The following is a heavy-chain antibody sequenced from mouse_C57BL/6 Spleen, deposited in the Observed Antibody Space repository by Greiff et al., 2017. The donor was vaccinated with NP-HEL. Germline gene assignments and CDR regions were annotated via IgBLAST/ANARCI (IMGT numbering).Heavy chain of an antibody. CDR2: IYPRSGNT. D-gene: IGHD2-3*01. J-gene: IGHJ4*01. CDR3: GGYSYAMDY. CDR1: GYTFTSYG. V-gene: IGHV1-81*01. Sequence: QVQLQQSGAELARPGASVKLSCKASGYTFTSYGISWVKQSTGQGLEWIGEIYPRSGNTYYNEKFKGKATLTVDKSSSTAYRELRSLTSEESAVYFCGGYSYAMDYWGQGTSVTVSS.